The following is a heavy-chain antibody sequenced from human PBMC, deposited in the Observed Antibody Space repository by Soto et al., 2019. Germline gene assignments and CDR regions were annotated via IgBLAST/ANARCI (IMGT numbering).Heavy chain of an antibody. CDR2: INPNSGGT. J-gene: IGHJ6*02. CDR1: GYTFTGYY. CDR3: AREGGNYYDSSGYQGPIIYYYGMDV. V-gene: IGHV1-2*04. Sequence: ASVKVSCKASGYTFTGYYMHWVRQAPGQGLEWMGWINPNSGGTNYAQKFQGWVTMTRDTSISTAYTELSRLRSDDTAVYYCAREGGNYYDSSGYQGPIIYYYGMDVWGQGTTVTVSS. D-gene: IGHD3-22*01.